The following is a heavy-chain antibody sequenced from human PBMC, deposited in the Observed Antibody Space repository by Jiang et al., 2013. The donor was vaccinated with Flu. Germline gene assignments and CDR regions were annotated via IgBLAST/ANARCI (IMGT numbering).Heavy chain of an antibody. Sequence: VQLVESGPEVKKPGESLKISCKGFGYRFPSYWIGWVRQMPGKGLKWMGIIYPGDSDTRYSPPSRPGHHLSRXVRQYRLLQWNSLKASDSGMYYCAVGQPGGGFDYWG. J-gene: IGHJ4*01. CDR1: GYRFPSYW. CDR3: AVGQPGGGFDY. V-gene: IGHV5-51*01. D-gene: IGHD4-23*01. CDR2: IYPGDSDT.